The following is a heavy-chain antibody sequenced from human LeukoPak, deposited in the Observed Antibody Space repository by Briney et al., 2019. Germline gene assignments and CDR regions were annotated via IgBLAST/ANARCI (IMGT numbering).Heavy chain of an antibody. D-gene: IGHD6-6*01. J-gene: IGHJ4*02. CDR2: MNHSGGI. Sequence: SETLSLTCAVYGGSFSGYLWSWIRQPPGKGLEWIGEMNHSGGINYNPSLKSRVTISVDTSKNQFSLKLSSVTAADTAVYYCARGSRYSSSSWLPFGSWYRVAFDYWGQGTLVIVSS. V-gene: IGHV4-34*01. CDR1: GGSFSGYL. CDR3: ARGSRYSSSSWLPFGSWYRVAFDY.